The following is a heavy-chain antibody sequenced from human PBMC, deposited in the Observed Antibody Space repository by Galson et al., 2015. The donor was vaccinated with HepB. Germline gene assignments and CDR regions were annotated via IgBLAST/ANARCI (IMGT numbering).Heavy chain of an antibody. CDR1: GFTFSSYS. D-gene: IGHD2-2*02. V-gene: IGHV3-21*01. CDR3: ASEQYCSSTSCYRVDY. Sequence: SLRLSCAASGFTFSSYSMNWVRQAPGKGLEWVSSISSSSSYIYYADSVKGRFTISRDNAKNSLYLQMNSLRAEDTAVYYCASEQYCSSTSCYRVDYWGQGTLVTVSS. J-gene: IGHJ4*02. CDR2: ISSSSSYI.